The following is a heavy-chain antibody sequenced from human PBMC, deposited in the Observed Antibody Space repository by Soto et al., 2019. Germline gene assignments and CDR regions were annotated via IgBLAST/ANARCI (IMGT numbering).Heavy chain of an antibody. J-gene: IGHJ6*03. V-gene: IGHV1-8*02. Sequence: VKVSCKASGYTFTSYGISWVRQAPGQGLEWMGWMNPNSGNTGYAQKFQGRVTMTRNTSISTAYMELSSLRSEDTAVYYCARRGAVTSGHYYYYYMDVWGKGTTVTVSS. CDR2: MNPNSGNT. CDR1: GYTFTSYG. D-gene: IGHD4-17*01. CDR3: ARRGAVTSGHYYYYYMDV.